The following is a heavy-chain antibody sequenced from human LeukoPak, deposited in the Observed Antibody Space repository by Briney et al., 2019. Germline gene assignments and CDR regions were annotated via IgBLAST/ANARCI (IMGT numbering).Heavy chain of an antibody. Sequence: SETLSLTCTVSGGSISSSTYYWGWIRQPPGKGLEWIGSIYYSGSTYYNPSLKSRVTISVDTSKNQFSLKLSSVTAADTAVYYCARSGGYCGSTTFHVTYFDLWGRGTLVTVSS. D-gene: IGHD2-2*01. CDR2: IYYSGST. CDR1: GGSISSSTYY. V-gene: IGHV4-39*01. J-gene: IGHJ2*01. CDR3: ARSGGYCGSTTFHVTYFDL.